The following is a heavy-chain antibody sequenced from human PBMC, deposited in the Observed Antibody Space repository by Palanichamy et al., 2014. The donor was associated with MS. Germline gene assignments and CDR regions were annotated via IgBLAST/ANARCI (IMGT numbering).Heavy chain of an antibody. CDR3: AADGIAAAGRREGYYYGMDV. CDR1: GFTFTSSA. J-gene: IGHJ6*02. D-gene: IGHD6-13*01. CDR2: IVVGSGNT. V-gene: IGHV1-58*01. Sequence: QMQLVQSGPEVKKPGTSVKVSCKASGFTFTSSAVQWVRQARGQRLEWIGWIVVGSGNTNYAQKFQERVTITRDMSTSTAYMELSSLRSEDTAAYYCAADGIAAAGRREGYYYGMDVWGQGTTATVSS.